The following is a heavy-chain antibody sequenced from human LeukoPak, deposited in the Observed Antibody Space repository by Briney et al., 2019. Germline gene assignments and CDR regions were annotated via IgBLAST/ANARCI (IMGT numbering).Heavy chain of an antibody. CDR2: INQDGGTT. V-gene: IGHV3-7*01. Sequence: GGSLRLSCAASGFTFSSLWMSWVRQAPGRGPEWVANINQDGGTTYYVASVKGRFTISRDNAKNSLSLQMSSLGAEDTAVYYCTKDRQGPNQYHMDVWGKGTTVTVSS. CDR3: TKDRQGPNQYHMDV. J-gene: IGHJ6*03. CDR1: GFTFSSLW.